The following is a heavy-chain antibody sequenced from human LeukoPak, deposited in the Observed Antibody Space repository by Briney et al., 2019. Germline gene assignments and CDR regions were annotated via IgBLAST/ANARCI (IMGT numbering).Heavy chain of an antibody. CDR2: INPNSGGT. Sequence: ASVKVSCKASGYTFTGYYMHWVRPAPGQGLEWMGWINPNSGGTNYAQKFQGRVTMTRDTSISTAYMELSRLRSDDTAVYYCARGPRLEMATTEGDYWGQGTLVTVSS. J-gene: IGHJ4*02. D-gene: IGHD5-24*01. CDR1: GYTFTGYY. V-gene: IGHV1-2*02. CDR3: ARGPRLEMATTEGDY.